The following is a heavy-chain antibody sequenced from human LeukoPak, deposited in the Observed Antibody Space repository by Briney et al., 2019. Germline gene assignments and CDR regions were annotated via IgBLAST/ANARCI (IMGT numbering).Heavy chain of an antibody. D-gene: IGHD2-21*02. CDR2: ITGSVHNT. V-gene: IGHV3-23*01. Sequence: GGSLRLSCAASRFTFSSSAMSWVRQAPGKGLEWVSAITGSVHNTYYTGSVQGRFTISRDNSKNTLYLQMNSLRAEDTAIYYCAKFSPYGGNSFWGQGTLVTVSS. CDR1: RFTFSSSA. CDR3: AKFSPYGGNSF. J-gene: IGHJ4*02.